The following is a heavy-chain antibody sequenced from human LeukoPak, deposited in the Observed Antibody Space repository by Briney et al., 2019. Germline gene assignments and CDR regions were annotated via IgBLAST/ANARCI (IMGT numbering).Heavy chain of an antibody. D-gene: IGHD2-2*01. J-gene: IGHJ5*02. Sequence: PGGSLRLSCAASGFIFSDHYMSWIRQAPGKGLEWVSALRDSGDTTYYAGSVKGRFTISRDNFKRTLHLQMDSLSAEDTAVYYCARRYCSSTSCYGGNWFDPWGQGTLVTVSS. CDR3: ARRYCSSTSCYGGNWFDP. CDR1: GFIFSDHY. CDR2: LRDSGDTT. V-gene: IGHV3-23*01.